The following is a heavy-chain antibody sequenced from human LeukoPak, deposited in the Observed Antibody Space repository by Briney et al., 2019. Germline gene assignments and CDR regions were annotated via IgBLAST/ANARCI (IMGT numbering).Heavy chain of an antibody. Sequence: GASVKVSCKASGGTFSSYAISWVRQAPGQGLEWMGWISAYNGNTNYAQKLQGRVTMSTDASTSTAYLELRSLRSDDTAVYYCAREHGSGNTNWFDPWGQGTLVTVSS. CDR3: AREHGSGNTNWFDP. CDR2: ISAYNGNT. CDR1: GGTFSSYA. D-gene: IGHD3-10*01. J-gene: IGHJ5*02. V-gene: IGHV1-18*01.